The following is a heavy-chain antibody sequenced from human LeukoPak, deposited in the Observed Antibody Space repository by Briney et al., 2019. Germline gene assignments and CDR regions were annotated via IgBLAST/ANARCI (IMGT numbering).Heavy chain of an antibody. D-gene: IGHD3-22*01. J-gene: IGHJ5*02. V-gene: IGHV4-34*12. Sequence: SETLCLTCAVYGGSFSNYYWSWIRQPPGKGLEWIGEIIPSGSINYNPSLKSRVAISVDTSQNQFSLKLSSVTAADTAVDYCARQDYRDSSGHNWFDPWGQGTQVTVSS. CDR3: ARQDYRDSSGHNWFDP. CDR2: IIPSGSI. CDR1: GGSFSNYY.